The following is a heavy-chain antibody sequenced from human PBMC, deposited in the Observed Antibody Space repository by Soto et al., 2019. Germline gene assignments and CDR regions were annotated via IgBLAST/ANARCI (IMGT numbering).Heavy chain of an antibody. Sequence: SSETLSLTCTVSGGSISSHYWSWIRQPPGKGLEWIGYIYYSGSTNYNPSLKSRVTISVDTSKNQFSLKLSSVTAADTAVYYCARTPYYYDSSGYYDLVGWFDPWGQGTLVTVSS. CDR1: GGSISSHY. CDR3: ARTPYYYDSSGYYDLVGWFDP. CDR2: IYYSGST. V-gene: IGHV4-59*11. D-gene: IGHD3-22*01. J-gene: IGHJ5*02.